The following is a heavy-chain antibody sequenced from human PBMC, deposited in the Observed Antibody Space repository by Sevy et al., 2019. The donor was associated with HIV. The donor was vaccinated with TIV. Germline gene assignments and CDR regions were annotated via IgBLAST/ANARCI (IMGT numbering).Heavy chain of an antibody. CDR1: GLTLSNYV. CDR3: AQLDHDAFHI. V-gene: IGHV3-23*01. CDR2: VSDSAINT. D-gene: IGHD2-2*03. Sequence: GGSLRLSCAASGLTLSNYVMTWVRQAPGKGLEWVSTVSDSAINTYYADSVRGWFTISRDNSKNTLYLQMNYLRAEDTALYYCAQLDHDAFHIWGQGTLVTVSS. J-gene: IGHJ3*02.